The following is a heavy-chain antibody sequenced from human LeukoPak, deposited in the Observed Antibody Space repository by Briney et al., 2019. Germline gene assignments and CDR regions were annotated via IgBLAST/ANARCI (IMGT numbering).Heavy chain of an antibody. CDR1: GFTFNNAW. V-gene: IGHV3-15*01. CDR3: TSHTVGANWDYFDY. Sequence: PGGSLRLSCAASGFTFNNAWMSWVRQAPRKGLEWVGRIKSKTDAGTTDYAAPVKGRFIISRDDSKNTAYLQMNSLKTEDTAVYYCTSHTVGANWDYFDYWGQGTLVTVSS. J-gene: IGHJ4*02. CDR2: IKSKTDAGTT. D-gene: IGHD1-26*01.